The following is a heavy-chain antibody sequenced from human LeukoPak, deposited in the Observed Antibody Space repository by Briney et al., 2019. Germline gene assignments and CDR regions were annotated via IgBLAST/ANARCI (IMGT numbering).Heavy chain of an antibody. J-gene: IGHJ6*03. CDR1: GGSINSSSYY. CDR2: IFYSGNT. Sequence: SETLSLTCTVPGGSINSSSYYWGWIRQPPGKGLEWIGSIFYSGNTYDNPSLKSRVTISVDTSKNQFSLKLTSVTAADTAVYYCARFQTWGYYYMDVWGKGTTVTVSS. CDR3: ARFQTWGYYYMDV. V-gene: IGHV4-39*07. D-gene: IGHD3-16*01.